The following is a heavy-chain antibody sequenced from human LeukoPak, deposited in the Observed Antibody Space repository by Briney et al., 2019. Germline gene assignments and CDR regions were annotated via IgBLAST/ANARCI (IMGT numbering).Heavy chain of an antibody. CDR1: GGSISSSGYY. CDR2: VSSSGSI. Sequence: KPSETPSLTCTVSGGSISSSGYYWAWIRQPPGKRLEWIGSVSSSGSIYYNPSLKSRVTLSVDTSRDQFSVKLRSVTAADTAVYSCAKLSAFGGNSPFDPWGRGALVIVSS. CDR3: AKLSAFGGNSPFDP. V-gene: IGHV4-39*01. D-gene: IGHD4-23*01. J-gene: IGHJ5*02.